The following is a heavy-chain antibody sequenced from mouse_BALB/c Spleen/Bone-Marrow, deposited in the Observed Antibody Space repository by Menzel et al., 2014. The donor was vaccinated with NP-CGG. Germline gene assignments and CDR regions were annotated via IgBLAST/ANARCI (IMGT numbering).Heavy chain of an antibody. D-gene: IGHD3-2*01. CDR2: IYPGDGST. CDR3: ARSGDSSGYGFAY. J-gene: IGHJ3*01. CDR1: GFTFRSYD. Sequence: VKLVESGPELVKPGALVKISCKASGFTFRSYDINWVKQRPGQGLEWIGWIYPGDGSTKYNGKFKGKATLTADKSSSTAYMQLSSLTSDNSAVYFCARSGDSSGYGFAYWGQGTLVTVSA. V-gene: IGHV1S56*01.